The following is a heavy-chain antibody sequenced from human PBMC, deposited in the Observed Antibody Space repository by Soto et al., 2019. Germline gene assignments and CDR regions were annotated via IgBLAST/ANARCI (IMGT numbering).Heavy chain of an antibody. CDR2: INPNGGST. CDR3: ARAGYCSGGTCFHGNCDY. Sequence: QVQLVQSGAELKRPGASVKVSCKASGYTFTTYYMHWVRQAPGQGLEWLGIINPNGGSTTYAQKFQGRVTMTRDTSTSTVYLELSSLRSEDTAVYYCARAGYCSGGTCFHGNCDYWGQGTLVTVSA. V-gene: IGHV1-46*01. D-gene: IGHD2-15*01. J-gene: IGHJ4*02. CDR1: GYTFTTYY.